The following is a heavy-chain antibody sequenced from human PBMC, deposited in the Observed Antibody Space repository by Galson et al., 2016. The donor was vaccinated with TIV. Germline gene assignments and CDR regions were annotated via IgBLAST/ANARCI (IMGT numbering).Heavy chain of an antibody. CDR1: GDTFSSYP. Sequence: SVKVSCKASGDTFSSYPFNWVRQAPGQGLEWVGGFIPLFGTANYAQKFQGRVTISADESTSTLYMEVRSLRSEDTAVYYCARDQDSGAYFDYWGQGTLVTVSS. V-gene: IGHV1-69*13. J-gene: IGHJ4*02. D-gene: IGHD2-15*01. CDR3: ARDQDSGAYFDY. CDR2: FIPLFGTA.